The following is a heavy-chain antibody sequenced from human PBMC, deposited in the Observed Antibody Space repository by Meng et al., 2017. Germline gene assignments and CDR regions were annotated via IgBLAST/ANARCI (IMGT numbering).Heavy chain of an antibody. CDR2: IDPSKDHT. CDR1: PYTCSACV. Sequence: HGPLRQAGPKAKKPVSSVKLSAQLPPYTCSACVTHWLRQAPGPGREGMGRIDPSKDHTQYAHNLQRSVTKTSDTSISTVYMELNGLRSHDTAVYYGSRDEDISAAGKLFGDYWGQGTLVTVSS. D-gene: IGHD6-13*01. J-gene: IGHJ4*02. CDR3: SRDEDISAAGKLFGDY. V-gene: IGHV1-2*06.